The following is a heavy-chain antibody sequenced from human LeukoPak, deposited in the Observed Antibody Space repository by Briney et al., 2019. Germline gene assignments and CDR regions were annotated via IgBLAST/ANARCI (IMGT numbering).Heavy chain of an antibody. V-gene: IGHV1-18*01. J-gene: IGHJ4*02. CDR3: ARARGPPSAVAPDY. Sequence: ASVKVSCKASGYTFTSYGISWVRQAPGQGLEWMGWISAYNGNTNYAQKLQGRVTMTTNTSTSTAYMELRSLRSDDTAVYYCARARGPPSAVAPDYWGQGTLVTVSS. CDR2: ISAYNGNT. CDR1: GYTFTSYG. D-gene: IGHD6-19*01.